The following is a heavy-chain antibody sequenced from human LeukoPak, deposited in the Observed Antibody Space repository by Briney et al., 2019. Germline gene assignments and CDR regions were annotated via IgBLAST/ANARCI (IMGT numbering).Heavy chain of an antibody. Sequence: SQTLSLTCTVSGGSISSGDYYWSWIRQPPGKGLVWIGYIYYSGSTYYNPSLKSRVTISVDTSKNQFSLKLSSVTAADTAVYYCARERESNLTGYYPSYFDYWGQGTLVTVSS. D-gene: IGHD3-9*01. CDR3: ARERESNLTGYYPSYFDY. CDR1: GGSISSGDYY. J-gene: IGHJ4*02. V-gene: IGHV4-30-4*01. CDR2: IYYSGST.